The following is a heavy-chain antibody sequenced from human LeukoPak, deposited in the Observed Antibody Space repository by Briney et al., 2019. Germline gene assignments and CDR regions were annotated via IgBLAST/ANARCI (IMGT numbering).Heavy chain of an antibody. CDR1: GGSISSSSYY. CDR2: IYYSGST. Sequence: PSETLSLTCTVSGGSISSSSYYWGWIRQPPGKGLEWIGSIYYSGSTYYNPSLKSRVTISVDTSKNQFSLKLSSVTAADTAVYYCARSGSGSYYSRRMLGYYYCGMDVWGQGTTVTVSS. J-gene: IGHJ6*02. V-gene: IGHV4-39*01. CDR3: ARSGSGSYYSRRMLGYYYCGMDV. D-gene: IGHD3-10*01.